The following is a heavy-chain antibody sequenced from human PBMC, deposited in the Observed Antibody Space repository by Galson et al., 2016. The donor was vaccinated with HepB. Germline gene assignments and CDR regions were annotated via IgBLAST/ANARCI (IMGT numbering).Heavy chain of an antibody. J-gene: IGHJ2*01. CDR3: ARAATVTSMIGTSLWYFDL. CDR1: SGSVSSGRYY. V-gene: IGHV4-61*01. Sequence: SETLSLTCTVSSGSVSSGRYYWSWIRQPPGKGLEWIAYMFYNGINIYNPSLKSRVAMSVDTSRNQLSLNLGSMTAADTAVYYCARAATVTSMIGTSLWYFDLWGRGTLVTVSS. CDR2: MFYNGIN. D-gene: IGHD4-17*01.